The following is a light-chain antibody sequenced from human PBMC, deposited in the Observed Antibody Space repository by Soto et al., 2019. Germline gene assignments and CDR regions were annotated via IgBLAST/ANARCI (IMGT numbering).Light chain of an antibody. Sequence: QSVLTQPRSVSGSPGQSVTISCTGTSSDVAAYNYVSWYQQHPGKAPKLLICDVSRRPSGVPDRFSGSKSGNTASLTISGLQAEDEADYYCAAWDDSLNGVVFGGGTKVTVL. J-gene: IGLJ2*01. CDR2: DVS. CDR1: SSDVAAYNY. CDR3: AAWDDSLNGVV. V-gene: IGLV2-11*01.